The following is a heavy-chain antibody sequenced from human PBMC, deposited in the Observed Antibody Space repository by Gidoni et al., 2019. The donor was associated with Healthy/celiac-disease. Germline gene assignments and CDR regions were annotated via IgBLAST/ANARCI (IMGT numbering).Heavy chain of an antibody. V-gene: IGHV4-34*01. CDR1: GGSFSGYY. CDR2: INHSGSP. Sequence: QVQLQQWGAGLLKPSETLSLTCAVYGGSFSGYYWSWIRQPPGKGLEWIGEINHSGSPNYTPSLKSRVTISVDTSKDQFSLKLSSVTAADTAVYYCARGRLGRLGYCSGGSCHTRGEFDYWGQGTLVTVSS. CDR3: ARGRLGRLGYCSGGSCHTRGEFDY. D-gene: IGHD2-15*01. J-gene: IGHJ4*02.